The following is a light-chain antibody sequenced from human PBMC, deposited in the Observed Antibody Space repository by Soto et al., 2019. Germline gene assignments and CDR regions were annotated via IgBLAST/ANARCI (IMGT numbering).Light chain of an antibody. V-gene: IGLV2-14*01. CDR3: FSRTSYTSRSTLYL. Sequence: QSALTQSASMSGSPGQSITISCTGSSSDIGGYNSVSWYQQHPGKAPKLMIYDVTHRPSGVSNRFSGSKSGSTASLTISGLQAEDEADYYCFSRTSYTSRSTLYLFGAGTKLTVL. J-gene: IGLJ1*01. CDR1: SSDIGGYNS. CDR2: DVT.